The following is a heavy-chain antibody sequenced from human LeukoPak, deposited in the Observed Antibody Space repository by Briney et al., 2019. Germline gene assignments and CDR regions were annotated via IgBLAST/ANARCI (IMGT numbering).Heavy chain of an antibody. J-gene: IGHJ4*02. CDR3: ARHGYGDYDY. V-gene: IGHV4-39*01. CDR2: IYYSGST. Sequence: PSETLSLTCTVSGGSIGGYYWSWIRQPPGKGLEWIGSIYYSGSTYYNPSLKSRVTISVDTSKNQFSLKLSSVTAADTAVYYCARHGYGDYDYWGQGTLVTVSS. CDR1: GGSIGGYY. D-gene: IGHD4-17*01.